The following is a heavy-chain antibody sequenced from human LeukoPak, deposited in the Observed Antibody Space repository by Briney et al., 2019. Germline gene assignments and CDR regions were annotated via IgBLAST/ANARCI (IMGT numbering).Heavy chain of an antibody. CDR3: AKDPYGSGRRYGMDV. CDR2: ISYDGSNK. CDR1: GFTFSSYG. J-gene: IGHJ6*04. D-gene: IGHD3-10*01. V-gene: IGHV3-30*18. Sequence: GRSLRLFCAASGFTFSSYGMHWVRQAPGKGLEWVAVISYDGSNKYYADSVKGRFTISRDNSKNTLYLQMNSLRAEDTAVYYCAKDPYGSGRRYGMDVWGKGTTVTVSS.